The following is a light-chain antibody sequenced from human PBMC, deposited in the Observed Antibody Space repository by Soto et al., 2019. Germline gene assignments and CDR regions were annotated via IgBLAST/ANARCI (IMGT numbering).Light chain of an antibody. CDR3: QQYNDWVT. V-gene: IGKV3-15*01. CDR2: GAS. CDR1: QSVSSN. Sequence: EIVMTQSPATLSVSPGARATFSCRASQSVSSNLAWFQQKPGQAPRLLIYGASIRATGTPAMFSGSGSGTEFTLTISSLQSADFADYYCQQYNDWVTFGPGTKVDFK. J-gene: IGKJ3*01.